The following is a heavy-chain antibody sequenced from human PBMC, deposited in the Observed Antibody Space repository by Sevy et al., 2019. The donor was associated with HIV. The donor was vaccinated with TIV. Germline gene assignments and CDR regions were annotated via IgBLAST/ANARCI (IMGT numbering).Heavy chain of an antibody. J-gene: IGHJ6*03. CDR1: GFSFDSYG. CDR2: ISGSGTRT. V-gene: IGHV3-23*01. Sequence: GGSLRLSCAVSGFSFDSYGMTWVRQAPGKGLEWVSAISGSGTRTYYADSVKGRFIISRDNSKNTLDLQMNSLRAEDTASYYGAKGGGGHYDPDEIAYYFYYYNMDVWGKGTTVTVSS. D-gene: IGHD3-22*01. CDR3: AKGGGGHYDPDEIAYYFYYYNMDV.